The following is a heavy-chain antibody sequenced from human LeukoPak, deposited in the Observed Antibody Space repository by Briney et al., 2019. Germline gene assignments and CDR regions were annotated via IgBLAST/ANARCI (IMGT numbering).Heavy chain of an antibody. CDR3: VRYRTAPA. CDR1: GFTFSNYY. J-gene: IGHJ4*02. D-gene: IGHD2-8*02. V-gene: IGHV3-74*01. Sequence: GGSLRLSCAASGFTFSNYYIHWVRQAPGEGLVWISGINTDGSSNYYGDSVKGRFTISRDNARETLYLLMSSLRAEDSAIYYCVRYRTAPAWGQGTLVTVAS. CDR2: INTDGSSN.